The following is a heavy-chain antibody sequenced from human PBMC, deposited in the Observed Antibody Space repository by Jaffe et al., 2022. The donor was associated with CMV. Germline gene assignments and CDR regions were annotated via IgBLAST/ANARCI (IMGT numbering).Heavy chain of an antibody. CDR3: ARDPWGCIDGVCYKGAFDI. J-gene: IGHJ3*02. CDR2: IWNDGSKK. Sequence: QEQLVESGGGVVQPGRSLRLSCAASGFTFSTYGMHWVRQGPGKGLEWVAVIWNDGSKKYYADSVKGRFTISRDNSKNTLYLQMNSLRAEDTAVYYCARDPWGCIDGVCYKGAFDIWGQGTMVTVSS. CDR1: GFTFSTYG. D-gene: IGHD2-8*01. V-gene: IGHV3-33*01.